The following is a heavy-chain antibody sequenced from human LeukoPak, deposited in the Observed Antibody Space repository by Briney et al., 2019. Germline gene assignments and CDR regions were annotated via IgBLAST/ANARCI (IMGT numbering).Heavy chain of an antibody. CDR1: GGTFSSYA. CDR3: ARVGSSSSGSDY. Sequence: SVKVSCKASGGTFSSYAISWVRQAPGQGLEWMGRIIPILGIANYAQKFQGRVTITADKSTSTAYMELSGLRSEDTAVYYCARVGSSSSGSDYWGQGTLVTVSS. V-gene: IGHV1-69*04. J-gene: IGHJ4*02. CDR2: IIPILGIA. D-gene: IGHD6-6*01.